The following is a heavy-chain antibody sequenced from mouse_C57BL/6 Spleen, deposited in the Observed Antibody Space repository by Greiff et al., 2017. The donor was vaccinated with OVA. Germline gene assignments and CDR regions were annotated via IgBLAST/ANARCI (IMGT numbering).Heavy chain of an antibody. V-gene: IGHV1-15*01. CDR3: TRSPPYYAMDY. J-gene: IGHJ4*01. CDR1: GYTFTDYE. Sequence: QVQLQQSGAELVRPGASLTLSCKASGYTFTDYEMHWVKQTPVHGLEWIGAIDPETGGTAYNQKFKGKAILTADKSSSTAYMELRSLTSEDSAVYYCTRSPPYYAMDYWGQGTSVTVSS. CDR2: IDPETGGT.